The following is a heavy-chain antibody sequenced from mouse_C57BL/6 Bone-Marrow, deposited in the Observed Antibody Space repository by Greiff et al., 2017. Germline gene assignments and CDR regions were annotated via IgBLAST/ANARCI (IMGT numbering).Heavy chain of an antibody. CDR2: IDPSDSYT. CDR3: AREGTYYGSSGWYFDV. J-gene: IGHJ1*03. CDR1: GYTFTSYW. V-gene: IGHV1-69*01. D-gene: IGHD1-1*01. Sequence: VKLQQPGAELVMPGASVKLSCKASGYTFTSYWMHWVKQRPGQGLEWIGEIDPSDSYTNYNQKFKGKSTLTVYKSSRTAYMQLSSLTSEDSAVYYCAREGTYYGSSGWYFDVWGTGTTVTVSS.